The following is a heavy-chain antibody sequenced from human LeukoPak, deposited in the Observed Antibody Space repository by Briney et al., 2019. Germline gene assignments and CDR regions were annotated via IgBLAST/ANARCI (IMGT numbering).Heavy chain of an antibody. D-gene: IGHD2-8*01. V-gene: IGHV4-4*02. CDR3: ARHIGGVDYY. CDR2: IYHSGST. Sequence: SETLSLTCAVSGGAISSSNWWSWVRQPPGKGLEWIGEIYHSGSTNYNPSLKSRVTISVDTSKNQFSLKLSSVTAADTAMYYCARHIGGVDYYWGQGALVTVSS. CDR1: GGAISSSNW. J-gene: IGHJ4*02.